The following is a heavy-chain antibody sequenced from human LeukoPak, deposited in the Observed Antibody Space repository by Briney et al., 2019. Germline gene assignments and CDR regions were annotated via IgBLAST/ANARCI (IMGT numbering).Heavy chain of an antibody. D-gene: IGHD6-19*01. J-gene: IGHJ6*03. CDR3: ARGQYSSGWYNYYYMDV. CDR2: IYTSGST. V-gene: IGHV4-4*07. Sequence: NPSETLSLTCTVSGASISSYYWSWIRQPAGKGLEWIGRIYTSGSTNYNPSLKSRVTMSVDTSKNQFSLKLSSVTAADTAVYYCARGQYSSGWYNYYYMDVWGKGTTVTVSS. CDR1: GASISSYY.